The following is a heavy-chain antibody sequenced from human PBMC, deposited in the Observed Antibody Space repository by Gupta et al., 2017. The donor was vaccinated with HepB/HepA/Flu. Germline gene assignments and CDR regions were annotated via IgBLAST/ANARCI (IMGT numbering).Heavy chain of an antibody. D-gene: IGHD6-19*01. CDR3: ARGSGWTLDY. V-gene: IGHV3-30-3*01. J-gene: IGHJ4*02. CDR2: IPFDGGNK. CDR1: GFTFSTYA. Sequence: QVQLVESGGGVVQPGRSLRLSCAASGFTFSTYALHWVRQAPGKGLEWVAGIPFDGGNKVYADSVKGRLTISRDNVKNTLYLQMNSLRVEDTAVYYGARGSGWTLDYWGQGTLLTVSS.